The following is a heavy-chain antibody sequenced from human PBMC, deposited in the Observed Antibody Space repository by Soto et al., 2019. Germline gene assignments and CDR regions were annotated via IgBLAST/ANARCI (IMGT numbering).Heavy chain of an antibody. V-gene: IGHV4-39*01. CDR1: GGSISSSSYY. Sequence: SETLSLTCTVSGGSISSSSYYWGWIRQPPGKGLEWIGSIYYSGSTYYNPSLKSRVTISVDTSKNQFSLKLSSVTAADTAVYYCARRIVVVPAALDYWGQGTLVTVS. J-gene: IGHJ4*02. D-gene: IGHD2-2*01. CDR2: IYYSGST. CDR3: ARRIVVVPAALDY.